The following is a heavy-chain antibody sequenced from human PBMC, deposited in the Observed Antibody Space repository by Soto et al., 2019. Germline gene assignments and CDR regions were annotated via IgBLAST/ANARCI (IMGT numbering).Heavy chain of an antibody. V-gene: IGHV1-69*18. CDR1: GVTFSSYA. D-gene: IGHD3-16*01. CDR3: AKDGSWDGGGGES. Sequence: QVQLVQSGAEVKNPGSSVKVSCSASGVTFSSYAFTWVRQAPGQGLEWMGNIIPVFRTSTYAQRFQGRLNMSADESTNTVYMELSSLRSEDTAVYFCAKDGSWDGGGGESWGQGTLVIVSS. CDR2: IIPVFRTS. J-gene: IGHJ4*02.